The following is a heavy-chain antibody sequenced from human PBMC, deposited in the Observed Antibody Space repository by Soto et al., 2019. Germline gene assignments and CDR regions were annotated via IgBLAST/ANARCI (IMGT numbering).Heavy chain of an antibody. V-gene: IGHV3-23*01. CDR3: AKRTSGWYFDY. D-gene: IGHD6-19*01. Sequence: EVQLLESGGNLVQPGGSLRLSCAASGFTFSNYAMSWVLQAPGKGLEWVAVISGSGDSTYYADSVKGRFTISRDNSKNTLYLQMNSLRAEDTAVYYCAKRTSGWYFDYWGQGTLVTVSS. CDR2: ISGSGDST. J-gene: IGHJ4*02. CDR1: GFTFSNYA.